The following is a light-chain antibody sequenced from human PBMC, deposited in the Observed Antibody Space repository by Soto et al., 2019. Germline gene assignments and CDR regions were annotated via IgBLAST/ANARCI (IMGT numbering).Light chain of an antibody. J-gene: IGLJ1*01. CDR1: SSDVGGYNA. V-gene: IGLV2-14*01. Sequence: LTQPASVSGSPGQSITISCTGTSSDVGGYNAVSWYQQHPGKAPKLMIYDVTNRPSGASNRFSGSKSGNTASLTISGLQAEDEADYYCGSYATGGAYVFGTGTKVTVL. CDR3: GSYATGGAYV. CDR2: DVT.